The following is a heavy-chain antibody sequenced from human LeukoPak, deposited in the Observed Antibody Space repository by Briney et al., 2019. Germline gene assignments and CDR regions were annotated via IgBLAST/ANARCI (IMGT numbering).Heavy chain of an antibody. CDR1: GFTFNTYS. Sequence: GGSLRLSCEASGFTFNTYSMNWARQAPGKGLEWVSSISSSSSYIYYADSVKGRFTISRDNAKNSLYLQMNSLRAEDTAVYYCAELGITMIGGVWGKGTTVTISS. CDR2: ISSSSSYI. D-gene: IGHD3-10*02. V-gene: IGHV3-21*01. CDR3: AELGITMIGGV. J-gene: IGHJ6*04.